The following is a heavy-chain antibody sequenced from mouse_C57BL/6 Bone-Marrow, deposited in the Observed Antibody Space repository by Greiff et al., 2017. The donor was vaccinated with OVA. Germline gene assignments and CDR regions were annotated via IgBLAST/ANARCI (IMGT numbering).Heavy chain of an antibody. CDR1: GYTFTSYG. V-gene: IGHV1-81*01. CDR3: GVYYYGSSRGDYFDY. D-gene: IGHD1-1*01. Sequence: QVQLQQSGAELARPGASVKLSCKASGYTFTSYGISWVKQRPGQGLEWIGEINPRSGNTYYNEKFKGKATLTADKSSGTAYMELRSLTSEDSAVYLCGVYYYGSSRGDYFDYWGQGTTLTVSS. J-gene: IGHJ2*01. CDR2: INPRSGNT.